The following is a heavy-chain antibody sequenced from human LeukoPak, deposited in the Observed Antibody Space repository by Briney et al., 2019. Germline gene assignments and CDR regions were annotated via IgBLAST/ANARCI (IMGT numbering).Heavy chain of an antibody. J-gene: IGHJ4*02. CDR3: AGGRERDGYSIDY. V-gene: IGHV3-21*06. CDR1: GFTFSSYS. D-gene: IGHD5-24*01. Sequence: PGGSLRLSCAASGFTFSSYSMNWVRQVPWKGLEWVSSISSSSSYIYYADSVKGRFTISRDNAKNSLYLQINSLRAEDTAVYYCAGGRERDGYSIDYWGQGTLVTVSS. CDR2: ISSSSSYI.